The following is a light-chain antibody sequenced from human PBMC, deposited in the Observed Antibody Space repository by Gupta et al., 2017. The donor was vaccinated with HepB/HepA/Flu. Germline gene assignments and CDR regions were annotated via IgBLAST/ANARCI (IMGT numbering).Light chain of an antibody. CDR2: EVN. CDR3: SSYAGSINV. CDR1: SSDVGGYNY. Sequence: QSALTQPPSASGSPGQSVTISCTGTSSDVGGYNYVSWYQQHPGKAPKRMIYEVNKRPSGVPDRFSGAKSGNTASLTVSGLQAEDEGDYYCSSYAGSINVFGNGTKVTVL. V-gene: IGLV2-8*01. J-gene: IGLJ1*01.